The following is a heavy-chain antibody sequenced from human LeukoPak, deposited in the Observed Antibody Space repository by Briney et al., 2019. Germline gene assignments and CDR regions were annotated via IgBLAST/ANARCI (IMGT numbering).Heavy chain of an antibody. Sequence: AGSLSLSCAASGFTISSYALSWVRQAPGKRPEWYSGISGSDGSTYYADSVKGRFTISRDNSKNTLYLQMNSLRAEDTAVYYCAKDRRGYTYDLSAGSYFDYWGQGTQVTVSS. D-gene: IGHD5-18*01. CDR3: AKDRRGYTYDLSAGSYFDY. CDR2: ISGSDGST. CDR1: GFTISSYA. V-gene: IGHV3-23*01. J-gene: IGHJ4*02.